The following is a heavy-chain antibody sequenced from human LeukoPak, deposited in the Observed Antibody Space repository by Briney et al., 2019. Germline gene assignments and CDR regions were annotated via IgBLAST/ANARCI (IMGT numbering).Heavy chain of an antibody. Sequence: PGGSLRLSCAASGFTFDDYGMSWVRQAPGKGLEWVSGINWNGGSTGYADSVKGRFTISRDNAKNSLYLQMNSLRAEDTALYYCARVRVVGAMVDAFDIWGQGTMVTVSS. CDR2: INWNGGST. V-gene: IGHV3-20*04. D-gene: IGHD1-26*01. CDR3: ARVRVVGAMVDAFDI. CDR1: GFTFDDYG. J-gene: IGHJ3*02.